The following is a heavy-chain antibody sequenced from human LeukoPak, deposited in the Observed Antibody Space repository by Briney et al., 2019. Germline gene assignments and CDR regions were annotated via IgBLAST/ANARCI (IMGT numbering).Heavy chain of an antibody. CDR1: GYTFTGYY. D-gene: IGHD6-19*01. CDR2: FDPEDGET. CDR3: ATSAVAVYYFDY. V-gene: IGHV1-24*01. J-gene: IGHJ4*02. Sequence: ASVKVSCKASGYTFTGYYMHWVRQAPGKGLEWMGGFDPEDGETIYAQKFQGRVTMTEDTSTDTAYMELSSLRSEDTAVYYCATSAVAVYYFDYWGQGTLVTVSS.